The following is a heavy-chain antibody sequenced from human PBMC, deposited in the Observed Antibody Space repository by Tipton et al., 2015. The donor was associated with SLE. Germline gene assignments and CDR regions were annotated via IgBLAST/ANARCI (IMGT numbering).Heavy chain of an antibody. V-gene: IGHV4-39*01. CDR1: GGSISSSSYY. D-gene: IGHD3-16*01. Sequence: LRLSCIVSGGSISSSSYYWGWIRQPPGKGLEWIGSVYYSGSTYYNPSPKSRVTISVDTSKNQFSLKLSSVTAADTAVYYCARHGGTGRNWFDPWGQGTLVTVSS. J-gene: IGHJ5*02. CDR2: VYYSGST. CDR3: ARHGGTGRNWFDP.